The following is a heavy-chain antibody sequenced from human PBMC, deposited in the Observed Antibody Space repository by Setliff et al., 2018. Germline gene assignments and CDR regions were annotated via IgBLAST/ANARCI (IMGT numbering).Heavy chain of an antibody. CDR1: GGSISSSSYY. V-gene: IGHV4-39*07. CDR3: ARDRITIFGVVIPFDY. CDR2: IYYSGST. D-gene: IGHD3-3*01. J-gene: IGHJ4*02. Sequence: PSETLSLTCTVSGGSISSSSYYWGWIRQPPGKGLEWIGGIYYSGSTYYNPSLKSRVTISVDTSKNQFSLKLSSVTAADTAVYYCARDRITIFGVVIPFDYWGQGTLVPVSS.